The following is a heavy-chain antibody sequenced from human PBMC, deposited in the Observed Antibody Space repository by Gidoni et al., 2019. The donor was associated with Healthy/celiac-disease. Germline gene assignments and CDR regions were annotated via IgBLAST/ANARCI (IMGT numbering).Heavy chain of an antibody. CDR2: IYPGDSDT. V-gene: IGHV5-51*03. J-gene: IGHJ4*02. CDR3: ASGGYGSGSYFDY. Sequence: EVQLVQSGPEATKPGESLNISWTGSGYSFTSYWIGWVRQMPGKGLEWMGIIYPGDSDTRYSPSFQGQVTISADKSISTAYLQWSSLKASDTAMYYCASGGYGSGSYFDYWGQGTLVTVSS. CDR1: GYSFTSYW. D-gene: IGHD3-10*01.